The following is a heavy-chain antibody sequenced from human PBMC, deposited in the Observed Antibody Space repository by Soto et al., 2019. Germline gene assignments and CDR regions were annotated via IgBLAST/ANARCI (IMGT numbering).Heavy chain of an antibody. D-gene: IGHD3-3*01. J-gene: IGHJ4*02. Sequence: GGSLRLSCAASGFAFSTYSMNWVRQAPGKGLEWVSYITTSSTGSDTYYADSVKGRFTISRDNSKNTLYLQMNSLRAEDTAVYYCAKASSSYDFWSGFWDWGQGTLVTVAS. CDR1: GFAFSTYS. CDR2: ITTSSTGSDT. V-gene: IGHV3-21*05. CDR3: AKASSSYDFWSGFWD.